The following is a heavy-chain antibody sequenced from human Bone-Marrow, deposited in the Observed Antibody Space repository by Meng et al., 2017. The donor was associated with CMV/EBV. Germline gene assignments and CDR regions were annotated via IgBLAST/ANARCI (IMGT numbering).Heavy chain of an antibody. Sequence: GESLKISCAASGFSFSSYWMSWVRQAPGKGLEWVANIKQDGSEKYYVDSVKGRFTISRDNPKNSLYLQMNYLRAEETAVYYCVSRDSYYPDWGQGTLVTVSS. CDR1: GFSFSSYW. D-gene: IGHD1-26*01. CDR3: VSRDSYYPD. V-gene: IGHV3-7*01. J-gene: IGHJ4*02. CDR2: IKQDGSEK.